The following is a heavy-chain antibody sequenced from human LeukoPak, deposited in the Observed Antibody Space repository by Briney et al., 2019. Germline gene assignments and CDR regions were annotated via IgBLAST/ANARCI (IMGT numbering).Heavy chain of an antibody. CDR2: ITRDGAAT. CDR3: ARGPSGYHNT. Sequence: GGSLRLSCAASGFPFSINAMTWVRQAPGKGLECVSAITRDGAATYYADSVRGRFTISRDNSKNTLYLQMNSLRAEDTAVYYCARGPSGYHNTGGQGTLVTVSS. J-gene: IGHJ4*02. CDR1: GFPFSINA. D-gene: IGHD5-12*01. V-gene: IGHV3-23*01.